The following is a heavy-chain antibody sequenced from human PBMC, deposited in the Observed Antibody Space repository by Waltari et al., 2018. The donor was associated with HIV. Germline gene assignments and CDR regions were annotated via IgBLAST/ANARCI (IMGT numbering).Heavy chain of an antibody. D-gene: IGHD3-10*01. CDR2: RKQDGSEK. J-gene: IGHJ4*02. Sequence: EVQLVESGGGLVQPGGSLRLSCAASGFTFSSYWMSWVRQAPGKGCEGVGNRKQDGSEKYYGDSVNGRFTISRDNAENSLYLQMNSLRAEDTAVYYCARGGFYGSGSKVNWGQGTLVTVSS. V-gene: IGHV3-7*04. CDR3: ARGGFYGSGSKVN. CDR1: GFTFSSYW.